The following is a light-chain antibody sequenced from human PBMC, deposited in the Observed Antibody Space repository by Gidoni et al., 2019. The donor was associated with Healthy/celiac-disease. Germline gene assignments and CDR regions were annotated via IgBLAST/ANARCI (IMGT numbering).Light chain of an antibody. V-gene: IGKV3-15*01. CDR2: CAS. CDR3: RQYNNWPPRT. J-gene: IGKJ1*01. Sequence: EIVLTQSPATLSVSPGERATLSCRASQSVSSNLAWYQQKPGHAPRLLIYCASTRAPGLPARFSGRGSGTEFTLTISSRQSEDFAVYYCRQYNNWPPRTFXQXTKVEIK. CDR1: QSVSSN.